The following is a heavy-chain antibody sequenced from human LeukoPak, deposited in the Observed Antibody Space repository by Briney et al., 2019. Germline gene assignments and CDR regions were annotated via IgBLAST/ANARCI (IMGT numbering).Heavy chain of an antibody. D-gene: IGHD6-6*01. CDR1: GLTFSSYG. CDR2: IWYDGSNK. V-gene: IGHV3-33*01. Sequence: GGSLRLSCAASGLTFSSYGMHWVRQAPGKGLEWVAVIWYDGSNKYYADSVKGRFTISRDSSKNTLYLQMNSLRAEDTAVYYCAREIEYSGDYFDYWGQGTLVTVSS. J-gene: IGHJ4*02. CDR3: AREIEYSGDYFDY.